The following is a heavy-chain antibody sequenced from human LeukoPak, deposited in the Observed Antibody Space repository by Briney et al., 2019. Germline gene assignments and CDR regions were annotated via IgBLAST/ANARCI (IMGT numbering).Heavy chain of an antibody. CDR3: ARSDSNDNYFYYHNMDL. V-gene: IGHV3-23*01. D-gene: IGHD3-22*01. Sequence: GGSLRLSCAASGFAFTNYAMSWVRQAPGKGLEWVSGISGGGGSTYYADSVKGRFTISKDNSKNTLYLQMNSLRAEDTAMYYCARSDSNDNYFYYHNMDLWGQGTTVIVSS. CDR1: GFAFTNYA. CDR2: ISGGGGST. J-gene: IGHJ6*02.